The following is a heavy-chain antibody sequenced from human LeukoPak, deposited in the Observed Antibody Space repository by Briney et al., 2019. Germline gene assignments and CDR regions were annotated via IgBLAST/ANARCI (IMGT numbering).Heavy chain of an antibody. CDR3: ARGRDSYGFRP. V-gene: IGHV4-59*01. Sequence: SETLSLTCTVSGGPISSYYWSWIRQPPGKGLEWIGYIYYSGSTNYNPSLKSRVTISVDTSKNQFSLKLSSVTAADTAVYYCARGRDSYGFRPWGQGTLVTVSS. CDR1: GGPISSYY. CDR2: IYYSGST. J-gene: IGHJ4*02. D-gene: IGHD5-18*01.